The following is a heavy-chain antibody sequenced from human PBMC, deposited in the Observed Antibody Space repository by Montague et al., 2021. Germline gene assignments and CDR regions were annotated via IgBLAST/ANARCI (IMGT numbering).Heavy chain of an antibody. CDR1: GGSISSGNYY. V-gene: IGHV4-61*02. Sequence: TLSLTCTVSGGSISSGNYYWSWIRQPPGKGLEWIGRIYNSGSTNYNPSLKSRVTISVDTSKNQFSLKLSSVTAADTAVYYCARDSGGYFLHYDLDVWGQGTTVTVSS. J-gene: IGHJ6*02. D-gene: IGHD2/OR15-2a*01. CDR3: ARDSGGYFLHYDLDV. CDR2: IYNSGST.